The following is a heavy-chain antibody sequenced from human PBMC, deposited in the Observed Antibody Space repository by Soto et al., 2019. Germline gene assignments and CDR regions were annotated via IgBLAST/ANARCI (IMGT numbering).Heavy chain of an antibody. V-gene: IGHV1-69*13. CDR1: GGTFSSYA. J-gene: IGHJ6*02. CDR3: ARDRGGTPRRYGMDV. D-gene: IGHD1-1*01. Sequence: ASVKVYCKASGGTFSSYAISWVRQAPGQGLEWMGGIIPIFGTANYAQKFQGRVTITADESTSTAYMELSSLRSEDTAVYYCARDRGGTPRRYGMDVWGQGTTVTVS. CDR2: IIPIFGTA.